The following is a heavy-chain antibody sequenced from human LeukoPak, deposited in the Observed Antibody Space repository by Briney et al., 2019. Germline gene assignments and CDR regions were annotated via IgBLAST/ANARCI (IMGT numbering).Heavy chain of an antibody. CDR1: GFTFSSYE. CDR3: ARLLFGELSHWFDP. J-gene: IGHJ5*02. Sequence: AGGSLRLSCAASGFTFSSYEMNWVRQAPGKGLEWVSYISSSGSTIYYADSVKGRFTISRDNATNSLYMQMNSLRAEDTAVYYCARLLFGELSHWFDPWGQGTLVTVSS. V-gene: IGHV3-48*03. CDR2: ISSSGSTI. D-gene: IGHD3-16*02.